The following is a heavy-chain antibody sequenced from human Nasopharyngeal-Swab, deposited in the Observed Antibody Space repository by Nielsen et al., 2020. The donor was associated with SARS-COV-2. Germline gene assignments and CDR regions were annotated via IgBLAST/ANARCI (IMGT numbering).Heavy chain of an antibody. J-gene: IGHJ4*02. Sequence: VRQAPGKGLELVAFIAHEASNEYYGDSVKGRFSTSRDSSKNTLYLQMDSLRGKDTAVYYCARDAPEHYGAVYWGRGTLVTVSS. CDR2: IAHEASNE. V-gene: IGHV3-30*03. CDR3: ARDAPEHYGAVY. D-gene: IGHD4-17*01.